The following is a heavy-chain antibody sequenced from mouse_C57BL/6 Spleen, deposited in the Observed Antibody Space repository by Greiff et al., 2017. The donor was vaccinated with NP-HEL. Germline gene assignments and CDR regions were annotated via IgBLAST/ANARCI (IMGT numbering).Heavy chain of an antibody. CDR1: GFTFSDYY. CDR2: ISNGGGST. D-gene: IGHD1-1*01. V-gene: IGHV5-12*01. J-gene: IGHJ4*01. CDR3: ARRFITTVVRGYAMDY. Sequence: DVMLVESGGGLVQPGGSLKLSCAASGFTFSDYYMYWVRQTPEKRLEWVAYISNGGGSTYYPDTVKGRFTISRDNAKNTLYLQMSRLKSEDTAMYYCARRFITTVVRGYAMDYWGQGTSVTVSS.